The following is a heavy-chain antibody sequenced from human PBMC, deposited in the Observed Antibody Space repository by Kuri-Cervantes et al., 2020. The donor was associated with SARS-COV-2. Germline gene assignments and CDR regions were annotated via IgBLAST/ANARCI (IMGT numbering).Heavy chain of an antibody. CDR2: FMSDGTST. Sequence: GESLKISCAASGFTFGNYWMHWVRQAPGKGLVWVSRFMSDGTSTSYADSVRGRFTISRDNAKTTLYLQMNSLRAEDTAVYYCAKRARVVPAAAVYYYYMDVWGKGTTVTVSS. V-gene: IGHV3-74*01. D-gene: IGHD2-2*01. CDR3: AKRARVVPAAAVYYYYMDV. J-gene: IGHJ6*03. CDR1: GFTFGNYW.